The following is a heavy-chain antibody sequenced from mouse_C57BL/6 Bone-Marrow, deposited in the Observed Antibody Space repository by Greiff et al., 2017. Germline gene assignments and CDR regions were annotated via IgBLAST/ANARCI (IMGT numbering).Heavy chain of an antibody. CDR2: ISNGGGST. V-gene: IGHV5-12*01. Sequence: EVKLMESGGGLVQPGGSLKLSCAASGFTFSDYYMYWVRQTPEKRLEWVAYISNGGGSTYYPDTVKGRFTISRDNAKNTLYLQMSRLKSDDTAMYYCARQGVTTGFAYWGQGTLVTVSA. CDR1: GFTFSDYY. CDR3: ARQGVTTGFAY. J-gene: IGHJ3*01. D-gene: IGHD2-2*01.